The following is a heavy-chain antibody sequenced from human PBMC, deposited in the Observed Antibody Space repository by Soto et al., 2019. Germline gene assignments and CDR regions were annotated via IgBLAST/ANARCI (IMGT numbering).Heavy chain of an antibody. V-gene: IGHV5-51*01. CDR3: ARHNIGSGWYGGASTGPLKVYYYGMDV. Sequence: GESLKISCKGSGYTFTNYWIGWVRQMPGKGPEWMGIIYPGDSDTRYSPSFQGQVTISADKSISTAYLQWSSLKASDTAMYYCARHNIGSGWYGGASTGPLKVYYYGMDVWGQGTTVTVSS. CDR2: IYPGDSDT. CDR1: GYTFTNYW. J-gene: IGHJ6*02. D-gene: IGHD6-19*01.